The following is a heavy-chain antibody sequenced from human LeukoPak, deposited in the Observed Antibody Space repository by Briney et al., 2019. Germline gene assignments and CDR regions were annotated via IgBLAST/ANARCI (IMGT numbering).Heavy chain of an antibody. J-gene: IGHJ3*02. Sequence: GASVKVSCKASGYRFTSYYMHWVRQAPGQGLEWMGIINPSDGSTSYAQRFQGRVTLTRDTSTSTVYMELSSLRSEDTAVYYCARGGNYYYDSSRYNDAFDIWGQGTMVTVSS. CDR3: ARGGNYYYDSSRYNDAFDI. V-gene: IGHV1-46*01. CDR2: INPSDGST. D-gene: IGHD3-22*01. CDR1: GYRFTSYY.